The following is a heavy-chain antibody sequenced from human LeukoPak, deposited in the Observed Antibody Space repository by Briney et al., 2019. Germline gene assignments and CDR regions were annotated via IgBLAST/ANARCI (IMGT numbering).Heavy chain of an antibody. J-gene: IGHJ4*02. CDR2: INPNSGGT. CDR3: AVGRRTDFDY. Sequence: ASVKVSCKASGYTFTDYYIHWVRQAPGQGLEWMGWINPNSGGTNYAQNFQGRVTMTRDTYITTAYMDLSRLRLDDTAVYYCAVGRRTDFDYWGQGTLVTVSS. V-gene: IGHV1-2*02. CDR1: GYTFTDYY. D-gene: IGHD1-26*01.